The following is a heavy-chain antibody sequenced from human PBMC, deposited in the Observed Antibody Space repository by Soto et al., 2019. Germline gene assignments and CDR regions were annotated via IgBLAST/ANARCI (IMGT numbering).Heavy chain of an antibody. CDR1: GGAFSGYH. J-gene: IGHJ1*01. CDR3: ARGPRWLQLQYFQH. Sequence: XGTLSLTCTVYGGAFSGYHWNWVRQPPGKGLEWIGEINHSGSTDYNPSLRSRVTMSLDTSKNHFSLKLSSVTAADTAVYYCARGPRWLQLQYFQHWGQGTLVTVSS. CDR2: INHSGST. V-gene: IGHV4-34*01. D-gene: IGHD5-12*01.